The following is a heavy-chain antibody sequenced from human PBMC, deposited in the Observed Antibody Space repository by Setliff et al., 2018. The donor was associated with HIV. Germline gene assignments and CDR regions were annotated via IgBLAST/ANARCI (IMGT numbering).Heavy chain of an antibody. CDR1: GGSFSGYY. V-gene: IGHV4-34*01. CDR3: ARRRITMIVAPFQH. CDR2: INHSGST. Sequence: SETLSLTCAVYGGSFSGYYWSWIRQPPGKGLEWIGEINHSGSTNYNPSLKSRVTISVDTSKNQFSLKLSSVTAADTAVYYCARRRITMIVAPFQHWGQGTQVTVS. D-gene: IGHD3-22*01. J-gene: IGHJ1*01.